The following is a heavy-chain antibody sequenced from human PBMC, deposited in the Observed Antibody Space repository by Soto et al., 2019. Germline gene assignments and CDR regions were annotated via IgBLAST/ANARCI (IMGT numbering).Heavy chain of an antibody. CDR2: INPNSGGT. Sequence: ASVTVSCKASGYTFTGYYMHWVRQAPGQGLEWMGWINPNSGGTNYAQKFQGWVTMTRDTSISTAYMELSRLRSDDTAVYYCAREREAAAGTEFDPWGQGTLVTVSS. D-gene: IGHD6-13*01. CDR3: AREREAAAGTEFDP. J-gene: IGHJ5*02. V-gene: IGHV1-2*04. CDR1: GYTFTGYY.